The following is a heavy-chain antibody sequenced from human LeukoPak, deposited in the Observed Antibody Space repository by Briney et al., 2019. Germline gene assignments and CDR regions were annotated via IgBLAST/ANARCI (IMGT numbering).Heavy chain of an antibody. Sequence: WGSLRLSCAASGFTFSSYAMSWVRQAPGKGLEWVSTISGSGGGGGTYYADSVKGRFTISRDNSKNTLYLQMNSLRAEDTAVYYCAKGQGAAAGTRAFDIWGQGTMVTVSS. CDR3: AKGQGAAAGTRAFDI. D-gene: IGHD6-13*01. CDR2: ISGSGGGGGT. J-gene: IGHJ3*02. V-gene: IGHV3-23*01. CDR1: GFTFSSYA.